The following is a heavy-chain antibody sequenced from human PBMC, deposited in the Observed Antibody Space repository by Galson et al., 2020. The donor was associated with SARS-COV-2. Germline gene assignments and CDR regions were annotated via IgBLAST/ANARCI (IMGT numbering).Heavy chain of an antibody. CDR1: GFTFSSYS. Sequence: GGSLRLSCAASGFTFSSYSMNWVRQAPGKGLEWVSSFSSSSSYIYYADSVKGRFTISRDNAKNSLYLQMNSLRAEDTAVYYCAGLIYSYGYQGFDYWGQGTLVTVSS. CDR2: FSSSSSYI. CDR3: AGLIYSYGYQGFDY. J-gene: IGHJ4*02. D-gene: IGHD5-18*01. V-gene: IGHV3-21*01.